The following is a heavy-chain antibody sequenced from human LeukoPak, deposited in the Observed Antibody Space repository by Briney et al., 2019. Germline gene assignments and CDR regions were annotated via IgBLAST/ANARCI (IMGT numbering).Heavy chain of an antibody. CDR1: GYTLTELS. V-gene: IGHV1-24*01. Sequence: ASVKVSCKVSGYTLTELSMHWVRQTPGKGLEWMGGFDPEDGETIYAQKFQGRVTMTEDTSTDTAYMELSSLRSEDTAVYYCATLRRGVGVVELFDYWGQGTLVTVSS. D-gene: IGHD3-3*01. J-gene: IGHJ4*02. CDR3: ATLRRGVGVVELFDY. CDR2: FDPEDGET.